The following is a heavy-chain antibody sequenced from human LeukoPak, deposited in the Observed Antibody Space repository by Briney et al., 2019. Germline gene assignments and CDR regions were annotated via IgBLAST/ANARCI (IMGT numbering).Heavy chain of an antibody. D-gene: IGHD3-10*01. J-gene: IGHJ4*02. CDR3: ARKTGIFDY. CDR1: GFTFSSYG. Sequence: GGSLRLSCAASGFTFSSYGMHWVRQAPGKGLEWVAVISYDGSNKYYADSVKGRFTISRDNSKNTLYLQMNSLRAEDTAVYYCARKTGIFDYWGQGTLVTVSS. V-gene: IGHV3-30*03. CDR2: ISYDGSNK.